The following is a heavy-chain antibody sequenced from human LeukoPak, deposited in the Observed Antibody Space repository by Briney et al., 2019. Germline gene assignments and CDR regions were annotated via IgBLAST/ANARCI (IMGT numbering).Heavy chain of an antibody. CDR2: INLYSGGA. CDR3: ARVYSYRYQLLGWFDP. D-gene: IGHD2-2*01. CDR1: GYTFTDYY. V-gene: IGHV1-2*04. J-gene: IGHJ5*02. Sequence: ASVKVSCKASGYTFTDYYMHWVRQAPGQGLEWMGCINLYSGGAHYAQKFQDWLSMTRDTTINTAYMELSSLRSDDTAVYYCARVYSYRYQLLGWFDPWGQGTLVTVSS.